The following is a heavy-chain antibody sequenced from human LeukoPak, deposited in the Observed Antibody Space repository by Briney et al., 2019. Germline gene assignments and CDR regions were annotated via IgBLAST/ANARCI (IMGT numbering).Heavy chain of an antibody. CDR1: GFTFSGFS. CDR2: IASGGDIT. J-gene: IGHJ5*02. D-gene: IGHD2-15*01. V-gene: IGHV3-23*01. CDR3: ARDRYCSGGSCSSVRFDP. Sequence: GGSLRLSCVASGFTFSGFSMSWVRQPPGKGLEWVSVIASGGDITYYADSVKGRFTISRDNSKSTLYLQLNSLRAEDTALDYCARDRYCSGGSCSSVRFDPWGQGTLVSVSS.